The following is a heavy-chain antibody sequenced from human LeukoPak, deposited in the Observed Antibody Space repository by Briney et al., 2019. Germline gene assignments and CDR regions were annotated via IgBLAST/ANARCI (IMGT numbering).Heavy chain of an antibody. CDR2: INHSGST. D-gene: IGHD1-26*01. CDR1: GGSFSVYY. J-gene: IGHJ6*03. Sequence: SETLSLTCAVYGGSFSVYYWSWIRQPPGKGLEWIGEINHSGSTNYNPSLKSRVNISVDTSKNQFSLKLSSVTAADTAVYYCARIVGARHRSMDVWGKGTTVTVSS. V-gene: IGHV4-34*01. CDR3: ARIVGARHRSMDV.